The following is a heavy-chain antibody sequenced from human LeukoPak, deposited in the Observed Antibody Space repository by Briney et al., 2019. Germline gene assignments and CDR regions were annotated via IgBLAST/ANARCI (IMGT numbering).Heavy chain of an antibody. CDR1: GFSLSTSGVG. V-gene: IGHV2-5*01. CDR2: IYWNDDK. Sequence: SGPTLVNPTQTLTLTCTFSGFSLSTSGVGVGWIRQPPGKALEWLALIYWNDDKRYSPSLKSRLTITKDTSKNQVVLTMTNMDPVDTATYYCAHRLILPNDYDILTGHWAHWFDPWGQGTLVTVSS. CDR3: AHRLILPNDYDILTGHWAHWFDP. D-gene: IGHD3-9*01. J-gene: IGHJ5*02.